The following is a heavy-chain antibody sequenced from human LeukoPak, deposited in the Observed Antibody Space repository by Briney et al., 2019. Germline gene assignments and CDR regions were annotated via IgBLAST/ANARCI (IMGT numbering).Heavy chain of an antibody. V-gene: IGHV3-48*01. CDR1: GFTLSSFG. J-gene: IGHJ4*02. D-gene: IGHD5-24*01. CDR2: ISSSTTTI. Sequence: PGGSLRLSCAASGFTLSSFGMNWVRQAPGKGLEWVSYISSSTTTIYYADSVKGRFTISRDNAKNSLSLQMNSLRAEDTAVYYCAKDDRWLQFCCWGQGTLVTVSA. CDR3: AKDDRWLQFCC.